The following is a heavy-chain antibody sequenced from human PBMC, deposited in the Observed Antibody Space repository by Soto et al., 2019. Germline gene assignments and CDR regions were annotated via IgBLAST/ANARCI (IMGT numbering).Heavy chain of an antibody. CDR3: VTERKWFFDY. CDR1: VFMLSDSY. J-gene: IGHJ4*02. CDR2: ISPSGHNI. Sequence: WASLSLFCASSVFMLSDSYMSWLRQAPGKGLEWISYISPSGHNIHYADSVKGRFSISRDNAKKLLHLQMDSLRVEDTAVYYCVTERKWFFDYWGQGALVTVSS. V-gene: IGHV3-11*01. D-gene: IGHD3-22*01.